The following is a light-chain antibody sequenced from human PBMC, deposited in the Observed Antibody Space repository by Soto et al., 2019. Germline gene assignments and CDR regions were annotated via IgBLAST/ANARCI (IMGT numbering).Light chain of an antibody. CDR1: PSISTY. Sequence: DIQMTQSPSSLSASVGDRVTITCRASPSISTYLNWYQQTPGKAPKVLIFAASTMQSGVPSRFRGSGSGTDFSLTVTSLQPEDFATYYCQENYSSPWTFGQGNRVEIK. J-gene: IGKJ1*01. V-gene: IGKV1-39*01. CDR2: AAS. CDR3: QENYSSPWT.